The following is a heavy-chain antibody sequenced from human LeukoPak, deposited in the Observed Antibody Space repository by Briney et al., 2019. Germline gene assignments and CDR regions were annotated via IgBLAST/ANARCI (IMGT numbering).Heavy chain of an antibody. CDR2: ISSSSSYI. D-gene: IGHD6-19*01. CDR3: ARGKWLVHFDY. Sequence: GGSLRLSCAASGFTFSSYSMNWVRQAPGKGLEWVSSISSSSSYIYYADSVKGRFTISRDNAKNSLYLQMNSLRAEDTAVYYCARGKWLVHFDYWAREPWSPSPQ. CDR1: GFTFSSYS. J-gene: IGHJ4*02. V-gene: IGHV3-21*04.